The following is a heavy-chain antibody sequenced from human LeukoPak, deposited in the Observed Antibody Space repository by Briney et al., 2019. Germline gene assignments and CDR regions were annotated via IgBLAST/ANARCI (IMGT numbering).Heavy chain of an antibody. CDR1: GGSISSSSYY. CDR3: ARGYYDILTGHNWFDP. V-gene: IGHV4-39*07. CDR2: IYYSGST. D-gene: IGHD3-9*01. J-gene: IGHJ5*02. Sequence: SETLSLTCTVSGGSISSSSYYWGWIRQPPGKGLEWIGSIYYSGSTNYNPSLKSRVTISVDTSKNQFSLKLSSVTAADTAVYYCARGYYDILTGHNWFDPWGQGTLVTVSS.